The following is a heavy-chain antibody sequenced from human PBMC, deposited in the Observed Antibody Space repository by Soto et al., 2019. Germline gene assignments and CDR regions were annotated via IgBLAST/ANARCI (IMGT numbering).Heavy chain of an antibody. Sequence: ASVKVSCKASGYTFTIYGISGVGQSPLQGRDWMGWISAYNGNTNYAQKLQGRVTMTTDTSTSTAYMELRSLRSDDTAVYYCNRFYYYDSSGYHTDYWGQGTLVTVSS. CDR1: GYTFTIYG. D-gene: IGHD3-22*01. CDR2: ISAYNGNT. V-gene: IGHV1-18*01. J-gene: IGHJ4*02. CDR3: NRFYYYDSSGYHTDY.